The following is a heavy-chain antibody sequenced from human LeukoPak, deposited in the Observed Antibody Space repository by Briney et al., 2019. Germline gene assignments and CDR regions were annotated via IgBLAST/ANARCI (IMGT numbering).Heavy chain of an antibody. J-gene: IGHJ4*02. Sequence: ASVKVSCRASGYTFTGYYMHWVRQAPGQGLEWMGWINPNSGGTNYAQKFQGRVTMTRDTSISTAYMELSRLRSDDTAVYYCAASERSAMVRLDYWGQGTLVTVSS. CDR3: AASERSAMVRLDY. V-gene: IGHV1-2*02. CDR1: GYTFTGYY. CDR2: INPNSGGT. D-gene: IGHD5-18*01.